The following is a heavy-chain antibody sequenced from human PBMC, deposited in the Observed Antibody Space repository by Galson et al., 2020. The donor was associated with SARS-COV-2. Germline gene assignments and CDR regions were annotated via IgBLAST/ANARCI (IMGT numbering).Heavy chain of an antibody. V-gene: IGHV1-8*01. CDR2: MNPNSGKT. J-gene: IGHJ6*02. CDR1: GYTFTSYD. D-gene: IGHD1-1*01. Sequence: ASVKLSCKTSGYTFTSYDINWVRQAPGQGLEWMGWMNPNSGKTVNAQKFQGRVTMTRNTSLSTAYMELSSLRSEDAAVYYCARSTWNYYNAMDVWGQGTTVTVSS. CDR3: ARSTWNYYNAMDV.